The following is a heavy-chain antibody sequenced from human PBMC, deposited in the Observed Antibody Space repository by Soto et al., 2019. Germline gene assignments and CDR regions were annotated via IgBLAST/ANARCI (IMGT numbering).Heavy chain of an antibody. CDR1: GFSLSSPGMN. CDR2: IYWDDDK. J-gene: IGHJ4*02. Sequence: QVTLKESGPTLVKPTQTLTLTCTFSGFSLSSPGMNVGWIRQPPGKALEWLAMIYWDDDKRFNPSLKSSLTLTQGTSKNQVVLTVANLGTVDTGTYYCAHSEGSSWLCGSWCQGTRVTVS. V-gene: IGHV2-5*02. CDR3: AHSEGSSWLCGS. D-gene: IGHD6-13*01.